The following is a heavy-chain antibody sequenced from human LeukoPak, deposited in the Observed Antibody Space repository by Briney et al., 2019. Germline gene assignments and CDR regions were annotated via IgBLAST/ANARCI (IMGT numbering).Heavy chain of an antibody. CDR1: GGSISSYY. Sequence: SETLSLTCTVSGGSISSYYWSWIRQPAGKGLEWIGRIYTSGSTNYNPSLKSRVTMSVDTSKNQFSLKLSSVTAADTAVYYCARLVATNNYYYYYMDVWGKGTTVTVSS. J-gene: IGHJ6*03. V-gene: IGHV4-4*07. CDR3: ARLVATNNYYYYYMDV. D-gene: IGHD5-12*01. CDR2: IYTSGST.